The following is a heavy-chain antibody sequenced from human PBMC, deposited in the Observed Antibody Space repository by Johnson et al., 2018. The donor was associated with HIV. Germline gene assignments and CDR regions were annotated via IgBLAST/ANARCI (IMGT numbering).Heavy chain of an antibody. CDR2: ISYHGSNK. V-gene: IGHV3-30*04. CDR1: RFTFSSYA. J-gene: IGHJ3*02. D-gene: IGHD1-26*01. Sequence: QVQLVESGGGVVQPGRSLRLSCAASRFTFSSYAMHWVRQAPGKGLEWVAVISYHGSNKYYADSVKGRFTISRDNSKNTLYLQMNSLRAEDTAVYYCAKRYRGSLRDTFDIWGQGTMVTVSS. CDR3: AKRYRGSLRDTFDI.